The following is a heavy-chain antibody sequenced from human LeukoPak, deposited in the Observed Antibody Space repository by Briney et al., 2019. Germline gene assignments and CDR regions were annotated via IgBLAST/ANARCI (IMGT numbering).Heavy chain of an antibody. CDR1: GFTFSSYG. D-gene: IGHD3-22*01. Sequence: SGGSLRLSCAASGFTFSSYGMHWVRQAPGKGLEWVAFIRYDGSNKYYADSVKGRFTISRDNSKNTLYLQMNSLRAEDTAVYYCATSRYYYDSSGYPEYFQHWGRGTLVTVSS. J-gene: IGHJ1*01. CDR2: IRYDGSNK. CDR3: ATSRYYYDSSGYPEYFQH. V-gene: IGHV3-30*02.